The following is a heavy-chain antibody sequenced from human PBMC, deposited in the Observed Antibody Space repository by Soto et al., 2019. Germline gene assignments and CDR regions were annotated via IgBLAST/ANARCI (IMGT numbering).Heavy chain of an antibody. CDR2: LYYSGNT. CDR3: ARGGGSTFNWFDP. V-gene: IGHV4-39*01. CDR1: GGSISSFNYF. J-gene: IGHJ5*02. Sequence: QLQMQESGPGLVKSSETLSLTCTVSGGSISSFNYFWGWISQPPGKGLEWIGSLYYSGNTYYNPSLQSRVTISVDTSKKQCTLTLRSVTAADTAVYYCARGGGSTFNWFDPWGQGTLVTVSP. D-gene: IGHD2-15*01.